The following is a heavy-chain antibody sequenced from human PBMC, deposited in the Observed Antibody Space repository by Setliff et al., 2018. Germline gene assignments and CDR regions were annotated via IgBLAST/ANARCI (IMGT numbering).Heavy chain of an antibody. CDR1: GFTFSSYA. J-gene: IGHJ6*03. V-gene: IGHV3-33*08. CDR3: ARGEYTSLPSGVYYHMDV. CDR2: IWYDVGNK. Sequence: GSLRLSCAASGFTFSSYAMHWVRQAPGKGLEWVAVIWYDVGNKYYADSVKGRFTISRDNSKNTLFLQMNSLRAEDTAVYYCARGEYTSLPSGVYYHMDVWGKGTTVTVSS. D-gene: IGHD6-6*01.